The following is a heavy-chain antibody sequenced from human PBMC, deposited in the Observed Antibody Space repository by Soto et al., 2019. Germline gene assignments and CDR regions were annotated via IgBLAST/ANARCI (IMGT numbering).Heavy chain of an antibody. CDR3: ARGPPTTQNYGSGYPGLFDY. CDR2: ISSSSSYI. V-gene: IGHV3-21*01. D-gene: IGHD3-10*01. CDR1: GFTFSSYS. J-gene: IGHJ4*02. Sequence: GGSLRLSCAASGFTFSSYSMNWVRQAPGKGLEWVSSISSSSSYIYYADSVKGRFTISRDNAKNSLYLQMNSLRAEDTAVYYCARGPPTTQNYGSGYPGLFDYWGQGTLVTVAS.